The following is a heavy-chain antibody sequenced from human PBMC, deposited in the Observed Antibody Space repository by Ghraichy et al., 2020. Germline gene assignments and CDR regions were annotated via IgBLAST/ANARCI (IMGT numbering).Heavy chain of an antibody. J-gene: IGHJ3*02. CDR1: GFTFSSYW. D-gene: IGHD6-13*01. Sequence: LSLTCAASGFTFSSYWMSWVRQAPGKGLEWVANIKQDGSEKYYVDSVKGRFTISRDNAKNSLYLQMNSLRAEDTAVYYCARDTFGYSSSWYRAGDDAFDIWGQGTMVTVSS. CDR3: ARDTFGYSSSWYRAGDDAFDI. V-gene: IGHV3-7*03. CDR2: IKQDGSEK.